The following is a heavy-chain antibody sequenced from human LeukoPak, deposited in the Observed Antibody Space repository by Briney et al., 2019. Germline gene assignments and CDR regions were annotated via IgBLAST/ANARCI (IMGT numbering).Heavy chain of an antibody. CDR1: GFIFSSYG. J-gene: IGHJ4*02. CDR2: IRYVGSNK. D-gene: IGHD6-19*01. V-gene: IGHV3-30*02. Sequence: GGSLRLSCAPSGFIFSSYGMHWVRQAPGKGLEWVAFIRYVGSNKYYADSVKGRFTISRDNSKNTLYLQMNSLRAEDTAVYYCAKPYSSGWYGVYYFDYWGQGTLVTVSS. CDR3: AKPYSSGWYGVYYFDY.